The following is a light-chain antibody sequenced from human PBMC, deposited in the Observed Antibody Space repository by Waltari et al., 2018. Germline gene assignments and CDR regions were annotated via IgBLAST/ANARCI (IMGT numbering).Light chain of an antibody. CDR2: DAS. Sequence: VLTQSPATLSLSPGEKATLSCRASQSVNNYLAWYQEKPGQAPRLLIYDASNRATGIPGRFSGSWSGTDFTLTISSLEPEDFAVYYCQQRSNWPRFTFGPGTRVDIK. CDR3: QQRSNWPRFT. CDR1: QSVNNY. V-gene: IGKV3-11*01. J-gene: IGKJ3*01.